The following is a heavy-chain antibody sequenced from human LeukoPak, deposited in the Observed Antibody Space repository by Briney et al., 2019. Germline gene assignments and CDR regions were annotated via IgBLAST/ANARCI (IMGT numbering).Heavy chain of an antibody. CDR2: ISGSGGST. V-gene: IGHV3-23*01. D-gene: IGHD1-26*01. CDR3: AKRVGATTRSYYFDY. CDR1: GFTFSSYA. Sequence: GGSLRLSCAASGFTFSSYAMSWVRQAPGKGLEWVSAISGSGGSTYYADSVKGRFTISRDNSKNPLYLQMNSLRAEDTAVYYCAKRVGATTRSYYFDYWGQGTLVTVSS. J-gene: IGHJ4*02.